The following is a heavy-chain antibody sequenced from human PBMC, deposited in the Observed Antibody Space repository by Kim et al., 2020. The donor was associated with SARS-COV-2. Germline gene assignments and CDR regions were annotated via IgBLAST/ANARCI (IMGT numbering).Heavy chain of an antibody. V-gene: IGHV1-69*02. J-gene: IGHJ4*02. CDR2: GIA. D-gene: IGHD1-1*01. Sequence: GIANYATKFQGRVTITADKSTSTAYMELGSLRSEDTAVYYCAASTTGTVDYWGQGTLVTVSS. CDR3: AASTTGTVDY.